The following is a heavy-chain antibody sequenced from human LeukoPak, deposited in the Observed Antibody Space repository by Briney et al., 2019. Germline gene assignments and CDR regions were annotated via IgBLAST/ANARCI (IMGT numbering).Heavy chain of an antibody. V-gene: IGHV5-51*01. D-gene: IGHD5-24*01. CDR1: GYSFTSYW. J-gene: IGHJ4*02. CDR2: IYPGDSDT. Sequence: NHGESLKISCKGSGYSFTSYWIGWVRQMPGKGLEWMGIIYPGDSDTRYSPSFQGQVTISADKSISTAYLQWSSLKASDTAMYYCARSEIPPDGYPSSYFDYWGQGTLVTVSS. CDR3: ARSEIPPDGYPSSYFDY.